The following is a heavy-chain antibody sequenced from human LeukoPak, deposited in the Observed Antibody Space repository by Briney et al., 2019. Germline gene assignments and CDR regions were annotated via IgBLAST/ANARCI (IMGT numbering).Heavy chain of an antibody. CDR1: GFIFSRYS. J-gene: IGHJ6*02. CDR2: ISSSSNYV. V-gene: IGHV3-21*01. CDR3: ARAMAGYCPNGVCHTNYYGMAV. Sequence: PGGSLRLSCAASGFIFSRYSINWVRQAPGKGLEWVSCISSSSNYVYYADAVKGRFTISRGNAKNSLYLQMNSRRAADTAVYSCARAMAGYCPNGVCHTNYYGMAVWGQGTTVTVSS. D-gene: IGHD2-8*01.